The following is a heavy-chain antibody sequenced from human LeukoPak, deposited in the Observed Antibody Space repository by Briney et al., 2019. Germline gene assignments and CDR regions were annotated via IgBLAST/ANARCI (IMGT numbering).Heavy chain of an antibody. V-gene: IGHV4-34*01. CDR1: GGSFSGYY. Sequence: SETLSLTCAVYGGSFSGYYWSWIRQPPGKGLEWIGEINHSGSTNYNPSLKSRVTISVDTSKNQFSLKLSSVTAADTAVYFCARHYGDSAARYGMDVWGQGTTVTVSS. J-gene: IGHJ6*02. D-gene: IGHD4-17*01. CDR2: INHSGST. CDR3: ARHYGDSAARYGMDV.